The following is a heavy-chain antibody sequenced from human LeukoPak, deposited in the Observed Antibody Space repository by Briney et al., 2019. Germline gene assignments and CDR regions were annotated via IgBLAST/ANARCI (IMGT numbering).Heavy chain of an antibody. CDR1: GFTFSNYA. CDR3: AKYLRSGSYYDY. D-gene: IGHD1-26*01. V-gene: IGHV3-30-3*02. Sequence: GGSLRLSCAASGFTFSNYALHWVRQTPGKGLEWVAVISYDGNNKYYADSVKGRFTISRDNSKNTLYLQMNSLRAEDTAVYYCAKYLRSGSYYDYWGRGTLVTVSS. J-gene: IGHJ4*02. CDR2: ISYDGNNK.